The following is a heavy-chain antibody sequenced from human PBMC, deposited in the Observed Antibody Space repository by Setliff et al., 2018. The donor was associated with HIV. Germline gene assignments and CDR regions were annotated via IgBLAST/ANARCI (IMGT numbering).Heavy chain of an antibody. CDR2: INHGGDT. J-gene: IGHJ4*02. V-gene: IGHV4-34*01. Sequence: LSLTCAVYGPSISGYYWSWIRQTPGKGLEWIGEINHGGDTNYNPSLKSRVTISVGSSYNHFSLKLSSVTAADTGVYYCAKGRSGYYNFDSWGQGTLVTVSS. D-gene: IGHD3-22*01. CDR1: GPSISGYY. CDR3: AKGRSGYYNFDS.